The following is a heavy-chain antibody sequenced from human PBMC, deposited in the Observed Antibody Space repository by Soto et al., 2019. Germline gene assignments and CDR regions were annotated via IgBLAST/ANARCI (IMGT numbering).Heavy chain of an antibody. CDR3: ARDRYDSSGYYYETDY. D-gene: IGHD3-22*01. CDR1: GFTFSSYA. J-gene: IGHJ4*02. CDR2: ISYDGSNK. Sequence: QVQLVESGGGVVQPGRSLRLSCAASGFTFSSYAMHWVRQAPGKGLEWVAVISYDGSNKYYADSVKGRFTISRDNSKNTLYLQMNSLRAEDTAVYYCARDRYDSSGYYYETDYWGQGTLVTVSS. V-gene: IGHV3-30-3*01.